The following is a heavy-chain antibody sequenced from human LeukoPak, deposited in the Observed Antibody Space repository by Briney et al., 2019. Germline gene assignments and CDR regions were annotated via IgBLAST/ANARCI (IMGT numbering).Heavy chain of an antibody. CDR3: AKRPSSSTSNSASAFDV. D-gene: IGHD2-2*01. J-gene: IGHJ3*01. V-gene: IGHV3-23*01. Sequence: QPGGSLRLSCATSGFTFSGHAMAWVRQTPGEGLQWVSGITTSSDTYYADSVKGRFTVSRDNSKSTLYLEMNSLRDEDTAVYHCAKRPSSSTSNSASAFDVWGQGTMVTVS. CDR2: ITTSSDT. CDR1: GFTFSGHA.